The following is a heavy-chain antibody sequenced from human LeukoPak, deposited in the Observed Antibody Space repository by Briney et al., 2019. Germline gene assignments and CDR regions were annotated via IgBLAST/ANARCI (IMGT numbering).Heavy chain of an antibody. CDR3: ARESAGGPDY. J-gene: IGHJ4*02. Sequence: GGSLRLSCVASGFTLSSHWMSWVRQAPGKGLEWVANIKQDESEQYYVDSVRGRFTISRDNAKNSVYLQMKSLTAEDTAIYYCARESAGGPDYWGQGTLVTVSS. CDR2: IKQDESEQ. D-gene: IGHD6-19*01. V-gene: IGHV3-7*05. CDR1: GFTLSSHW.